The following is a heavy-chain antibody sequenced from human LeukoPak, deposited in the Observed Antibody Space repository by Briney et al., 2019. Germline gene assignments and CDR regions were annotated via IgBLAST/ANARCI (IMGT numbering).Heavy chain of an antibody. CDR1: GFTFSSNY. CDR2: IYSGGST. D-gene: IGHD4-17*01. J-gene: IGHJ6*02. Sequence: GGSLRLSCAASGFTFSSNYMSWVRQAPGKGLEWVSVIYSGGSTYYADSVKGRFTISRDNSKNTLYLQMNSLRAEDTAVYYCARTVTNPYYYYGMDVWGQGTTVTVSS. V-gene: IGHV3-53*01. CDR3: ARTVTNPYYYYGMDV.